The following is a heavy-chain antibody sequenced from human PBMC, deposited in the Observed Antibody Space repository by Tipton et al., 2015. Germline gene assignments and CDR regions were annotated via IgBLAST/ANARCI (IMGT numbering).Heavy chain of an antibody. CDR2: IYYSGNT. Sequence: TLSLTCTVSGGSISHYYWSWIRQPPGKGLEWLGHIYYSGNTNYNPSLKSRVTMSVDTSKNQFSLKLTSVNAADTAVYYCARVHDSSGYFGYNWFDPWGQGTLVTVSS. V-gene: IGHV4-59*01. D-gene: IGHD3-22*01. J-gene: IGHJ5*02. CDR3: ARVHDSSGYFGYNWFDP. CDR1: GGSISHYY.